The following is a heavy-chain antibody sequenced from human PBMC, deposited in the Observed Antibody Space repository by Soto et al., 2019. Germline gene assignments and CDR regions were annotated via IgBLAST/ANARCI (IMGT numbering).Heavy chain of an antibody. Sequence: EVQLVESEGGLVQRGGSLRLSCAASGFTFSYYWMHWVRQAPGQGLVWVSHIHSDGSRTTYADSVKGRFTISRDNAKNTVYLQMNSLRAEDTGVYFCARGDRGGFDLWGQGTTVTVSS. D-gene: IGHD2-21*02. V-gene: IGHV3-74*01. CDR3: ARGDRGGFDL. CDR2: IHSDGSRT. CDR1: GFTFSYYW. J-gene: IGHJ3*01.